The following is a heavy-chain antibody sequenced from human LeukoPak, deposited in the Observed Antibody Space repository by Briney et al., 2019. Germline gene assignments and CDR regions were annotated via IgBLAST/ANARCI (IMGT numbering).Heavy chain of an antibody. CDR3: ARGGVVVKDFDY. Sequence: PSETLSLTCTVSGGSISSGDYYWSWIRQPPGKGLEWIGYIYYSGSTYYNPSLKSRVTISVDTFKNQFSLKLSSVTAADTAVYYCARGGVVVKDFDYWGQGTLVTVSS. CDR1: GGSISSGDYY. CDR2: IYYSGST. J-gene: IGHJ4*02. V-gene: IGHV4-30-4*01. D-gene: IGHD2-15*01.